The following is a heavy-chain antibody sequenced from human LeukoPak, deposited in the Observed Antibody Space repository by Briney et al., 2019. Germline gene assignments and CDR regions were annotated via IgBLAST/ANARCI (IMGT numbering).Heavy chain of an antibody. D-gene: IGHD4-17*01. CDR1: GFTFSSYG. CDR2: ISYDGSNK. Sequence: GGSLRLSCAASGFTFSSYGMHWVRQAPGKGLEWVAVISYDGSNKYYADSVKGRFTISRDNSKNTLYLQMNSLSAEDTAMYYCAKDPSYYGDYPGYWGQGTLVTVSS. J-gene: IGHJ4*02. V-gene: IGHV3-30*18. CDR3: AKDPSYYGDYPGY.